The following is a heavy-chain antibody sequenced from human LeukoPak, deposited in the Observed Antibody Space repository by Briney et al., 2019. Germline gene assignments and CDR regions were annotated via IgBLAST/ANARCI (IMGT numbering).Heavy chain of an antibody. V-gene: IGHV4-61*02. D-gene: IGHD3-16*01. CDR3: AREITV. J-gene: IGHJ4*02. Sequence: SETLSLTCTVSGGFISSGDYFWGWIRQPAGKGLEWIGRIYTSGSTNYNPSLESRVTISVDTSKNQFSLKLSSVTAADTAVYYCAREITVWGQGTLVTVSS. CDR1: GGFISSGDYF. CDR2: IYTSGST.